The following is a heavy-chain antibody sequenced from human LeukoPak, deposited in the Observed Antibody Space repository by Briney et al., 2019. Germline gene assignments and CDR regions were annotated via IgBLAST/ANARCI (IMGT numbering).Heavy chain of an antibody. V-gene: IGHV1-3*01. D-gene: IGHD3-16*01. CDR3: ARGEIVITFGSSRPGDAFNI. J-gene: IGHJ3*02. CDR2: INAGNGNT. Sequence: RASVKVSCNAFGYSFTRYAMHWVRQAPGQRLEWMGWINAGNGNTKYSQKFQGRVTITRDTSASTVYMELSSLRSEDTAVYYCARGEIVITFGSSRPGDAFNIWGQGTMVTVSS. CDR1: GYSFTRYA.